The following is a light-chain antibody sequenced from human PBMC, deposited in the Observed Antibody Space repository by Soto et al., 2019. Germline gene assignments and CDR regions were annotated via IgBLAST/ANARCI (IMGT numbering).Light chain of an antibody. CDR2: GAS. CDR1: RSVSSRY. CDR3: QQYGSSPPYT. J-gene: IGKJ2*01. Sequence: EIVLTQSPGTLSLSPGERATLSCRASRSVSSRYLAWYQQKPGQAPRLLIYGASSRASGIADRFSGSGSGTDFSLTISRLEPEDFAVYYCQQYGSSPPYTLGQGTKLEIK. V-gene: IGKV3-20*01.